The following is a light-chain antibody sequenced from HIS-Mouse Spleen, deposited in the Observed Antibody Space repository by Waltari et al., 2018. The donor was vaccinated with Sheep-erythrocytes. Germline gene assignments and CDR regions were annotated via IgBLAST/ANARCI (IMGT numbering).Light chain of an antibody. CDR2: EVS. V-gene: IGLV1-36*01. CDR1: SSNTGNNA. CDR3: SSYAGSNNWV. J-gene: IGLJ3*02. Sequence: QSVLTQPPSVSEAPRQRVTISCSGSSSNTGNNAVNWYQQLPGKAPKPMIYEVSKRPSGVPDRFSGSKSGNTASLTVSGLQAEDEADYYCSSYAGSNNWVFGGGTKLTVL.